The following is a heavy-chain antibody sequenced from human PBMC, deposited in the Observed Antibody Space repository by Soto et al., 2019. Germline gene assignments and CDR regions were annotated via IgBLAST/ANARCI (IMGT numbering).Heavy chain of an antibody. CDR1: GFSLSTSGVA. J-gene: IGHJ3*02. V-gene: IGHV2-5*02. CDR2: IYWDDDK. Sequence: QITLKESGPTLVKPTQTLTLTCTFSGFSLSTSGVAVGWIRQPPGKALEWLALIYWDDDKRYSPSMKGRLTITRDTAKNQVVLIMTNMDPEDTATYYCAHRLTATAFDIWGQGTMVTVSS. CDR3: AHRLTATAFDI. D-gene: IGHD2-21*02.